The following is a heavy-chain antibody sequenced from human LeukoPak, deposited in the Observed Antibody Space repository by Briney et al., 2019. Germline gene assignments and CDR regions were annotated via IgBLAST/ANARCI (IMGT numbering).Heavy chain of an antibody. J-gene: IGHJ6*02. CDR1: GGSISSGGYY. CDR3: ARTYYYDSSPMTLGYGMDV. Sequence: PSETLSLTCTVSGGSISSGGYYWSWIRQHPGKGLEWIGYIYYSGSTYYNPSLKSRVTISVDTSKNQFSLKLSSVTAADTAVYYCARTYYYDSSPMTLGYGMDVWGQGTTVTVSS. CDR2: IYYSGST. D-gene: IGHD3-22*01. V-gene: IGHV4-31*03.